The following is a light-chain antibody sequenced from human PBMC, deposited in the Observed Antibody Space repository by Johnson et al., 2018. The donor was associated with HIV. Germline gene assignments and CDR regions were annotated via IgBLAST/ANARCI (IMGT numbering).Light chain of an antibody. CDR1: SSNIGNNY. Sequence: QSVLTQPPSVSAAPGQKVTISCSGSSSNIGNNYVSWYQQLPGTAPKLLIYDNNKRPSGIPDRFSGSKSGTSATLGITGLQTGDEADYYCGTWDSSLRVLFRTGTKVTVL. J-gene: IGLJ1*01. V-gene: IGLV1-51*01. CDR2: DNN. CDR3: GTWDSSLRVL.